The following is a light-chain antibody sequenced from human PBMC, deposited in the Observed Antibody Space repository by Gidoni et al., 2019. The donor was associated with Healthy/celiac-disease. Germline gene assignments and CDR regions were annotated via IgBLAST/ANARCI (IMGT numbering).Light chain of an antibody. J-gene: IGKJ3*01. CDR2: VAS. V-gene: IGKV1-39*01. CDR3: KQSYSTPFT. Sequence: DLHITHSHSSLSASVEHRVTITFRASQSISSYLNWYQQKPVKAPKILIYVASSLQSGVPSRFSGSGYGTELTLTISCMQTEDFATYYCKQSYSTPFTFGHWTKVDIK. CDR1: QSISSY.